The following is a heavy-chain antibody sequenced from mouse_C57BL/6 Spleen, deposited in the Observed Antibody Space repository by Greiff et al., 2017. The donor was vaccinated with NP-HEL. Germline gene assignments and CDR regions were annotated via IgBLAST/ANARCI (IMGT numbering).Heavy chain of an antibody. CDR2: ISYDGSN. V-gene: IGHV3-6*01. CDR3: ARGDYSNYEFAY. Sequence: DVKLVESGPGLVKPSQSLSLTCSVTGYSITSGYYWNWIRQFPGNKLEWMGYISYDGSNNYNPSLKNRISITRDTSKNQFFLKLNSVTTEDTATYYCARGDYSNYEFAYWGQGTLVTVSA. J-gene: IGHJ3*01. D-gene: IGHD2-5*01. CDR1: GYSITSGYY.